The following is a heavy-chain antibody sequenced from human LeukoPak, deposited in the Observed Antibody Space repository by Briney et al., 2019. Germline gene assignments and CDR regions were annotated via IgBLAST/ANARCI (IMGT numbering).Heavy chain of an antibody. CDR3: ATLSGSGSYYSNDY. V-gene: IGHV4-39*07. D-gene: IGHD3-10*01. J-gene: IGHJ4*02. CDR1: SGSISTSNYY. Sequence: SETLSLTCTVSSGSISTSNYYWGWVRQPPGKALEWIGNIFYSGSTYYNPSLRSRVTISVDTSKNQFSLKLSSVTAADTAVYYCATLSGSGSYYSNDYWGQGTLVTVSS. CDR2: IFYSGST.